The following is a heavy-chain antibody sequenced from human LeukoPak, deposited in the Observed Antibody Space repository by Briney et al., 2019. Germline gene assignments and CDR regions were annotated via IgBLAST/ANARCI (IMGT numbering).Heavy chain of an antibody. Sequence: LSETLSLTCTVSGYSISSGYYWGWIRQPPGKGLEWIGEIYHSGSSNYNPSLKSRVTMSIDNSKHHFSLSLTSVTAADTAVYYCAREGSRRLYMDVWGRGTTVTVSS. CDR1: GYSISSGYY. CDR2: IYHSGSS. D-gene: IGHD6-25*01. CDR3: AREGSRRLYMDV. J-gene: IGHJ6*03. V-gene: IGHV4-38-2*02.